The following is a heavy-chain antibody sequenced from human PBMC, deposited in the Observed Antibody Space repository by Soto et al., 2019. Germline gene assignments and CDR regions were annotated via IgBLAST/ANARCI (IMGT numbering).Heavy chain of an antibody. CDR3: ARQFDSDTTGYYYAY. D-gene: IGHD3-22*01. CDR1: GGTFSRNT. J-gene: IGHJ4*02. Sequence: SVKVSCKASGGTFSRNTISWVLQAPGQGLEWMGGIMPIFGSANYAQKFQGRVTITADENTRTVYMELSRLRSEDTAVYYCARQFDSDTTGYYYAYWGQGTLVTVSS. V-gene: IGHV1-69*13. CDR2: IMPIFGSA.